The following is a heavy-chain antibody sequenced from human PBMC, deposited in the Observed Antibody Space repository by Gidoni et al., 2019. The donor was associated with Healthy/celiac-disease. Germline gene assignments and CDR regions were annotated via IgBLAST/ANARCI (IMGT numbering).Heavy chain of an antibody. D-gene: IGHD3-9*01. V-gene: IGHV3-9*01. CDR2: ISWRSGSM. CDR1: GFTFDDYA. CDR3: AKDTGYDILTGRGTGGGMDV. Sequence: EVQLVESGGGLVQPGRSLRLSCAASGFTFDDYAMHWVRQAPGKGLEWVSGISWRSGSMGYADSVKGRFTISRDNAKNSLYLQLNSLRAEDTALYYCAKDTGYDILTGRGTGGGMDVWGQGTTVTVSS. J-gene: IGHJ6*02.